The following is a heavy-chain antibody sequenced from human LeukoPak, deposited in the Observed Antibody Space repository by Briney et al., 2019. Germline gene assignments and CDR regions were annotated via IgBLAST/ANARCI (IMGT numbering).Heavy chain of an antibody. CDR3: ARQYYDIWSGYYTADYYFDY. CDR2: ISSSSSYI. D-gene: IGHD3-3*01. J-gene: IGHJ4*02. CDR1: GFTFSSYG. Sequence: GGSLRLSCAASGFTFSSYGMNWVRQAPGKGLEWVSSISSSSSYIYYADSVKGRLTISRDNAKNSLYLQVNSLRAEDTAVYYCARQYYDIWSGYYTADYYFDYWGQGTLVTVSS. V-gene: IGHV3-21*01.